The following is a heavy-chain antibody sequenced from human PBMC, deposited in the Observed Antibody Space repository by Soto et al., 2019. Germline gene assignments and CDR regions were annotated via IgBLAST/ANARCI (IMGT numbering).Heavy chain of an antibody. J-gene: IGHJ4*02. CDR3: ARGGYYDYVWGSYRYSYFDY. CDR1: GYTFTNFG. V-gene: IGHV1-18*01. Sequence: ASVKVSCKASGYTFTNFGISWVRQAPGQGLEWMGWISAYNGNTNYAQNFQGRATMTTDTSTSTAYMELRSLRSDDTAVYYCARGGYYDYVWGSYRYSYFDYWGQGTLVTVSS. D-gene: IGHD3-16*02. CDR2: ISAYNGNT.